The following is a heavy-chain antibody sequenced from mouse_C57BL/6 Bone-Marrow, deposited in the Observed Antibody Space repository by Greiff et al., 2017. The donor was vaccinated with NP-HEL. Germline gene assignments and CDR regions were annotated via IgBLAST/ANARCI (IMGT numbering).Heavy chain of an antibody. J-gene: IGHJ2*01. CDR2: IDPENGDT. CDR3: TTRLFFDD. D-gene: IGHD3-2*02. CDR1: GFNIKDDY. Sequence: EVKLMESGAELVRPGASVKLSCTASGFNIKDDYMHWVKQRPEQGLEWIGWIDPENGDTEYASKFQGKATITADTSSNTAYLQLSSLTSEDTAVYYCTTRLFFDDWGQGTTLTVSS. V-gene: IGHV14-4*01.